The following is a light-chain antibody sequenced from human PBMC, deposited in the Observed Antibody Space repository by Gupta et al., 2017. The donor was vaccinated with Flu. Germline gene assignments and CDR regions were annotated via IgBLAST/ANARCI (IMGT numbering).Light chain of an antibody. CDR1: ISNIGGGYD. CDR3: QSYDSSRSGYV. Sequence: VTSSSTGIISNIGGGYDVCWYQQRPGPAPNLLIYGNSNRPSGVPDRFSGSKSGTSAALAITGLQAEDEADYYWQSYDSSRSGYVFGTGTKFTVL. J-gene: IGLJ1*01. V-gene: IGLV1-40*01. CDR2: GNS.